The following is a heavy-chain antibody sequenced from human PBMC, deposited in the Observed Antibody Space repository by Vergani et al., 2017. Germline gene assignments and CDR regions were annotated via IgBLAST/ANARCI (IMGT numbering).Heavy chain of an antibody. D-gene: IGHD6-13*01. CDR1: GFTFSSYS. Sequence: EVQLVESGGGLVKPGGSLRLSCAASGFTFSSYSMNWVRQAPGKGLEWVSFISNSSSYIYYADSVKGRFTISRDNSKNSLYLQMNSLGAEDTAVYYCARDGYSSSWYFYFDYWGQGTLVTVSS. V-gene: IGHV3-21*01. CDR2: ISNSSSYI. J-gene: IGHJ4*02. CDR3: ARDGYSSSWYFYFDY.